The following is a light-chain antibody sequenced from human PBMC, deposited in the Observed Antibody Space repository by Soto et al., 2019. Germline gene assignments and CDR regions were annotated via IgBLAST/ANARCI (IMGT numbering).Light chain of an antibody. CDR2: AAS. V-gene: IGKV1-39*01. CDR3: QQSYSTSS. J-gene: IGKJ4*01. Sequence: DLQMTQSPSSLSASVGDRVTITCRASQSISSYLNWYQQKPGKAPKLLIYAASSLQSGVPSRFSGSGSGTDFTLTISSLQPEDFATYYCQQSYSTSSFGGGTKVEIK. CDR1: QSISSY.